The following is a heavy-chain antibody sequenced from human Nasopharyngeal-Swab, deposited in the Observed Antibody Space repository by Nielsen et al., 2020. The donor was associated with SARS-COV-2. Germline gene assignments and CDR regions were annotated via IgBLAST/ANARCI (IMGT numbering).Heavy chain of an antibody. Sequence: GGSLRLSCTASGFTFGDYAMSWVRQAPGKGLEWVGFLRSKAYGGPTEYAASVKGRSTISRDDSKSIAYLQMNSLKTEDTAVYYCTRDDFWSGYYNYWGQGTLVTVSS. D-gene: IGHD3-3*01. V-gene: IGHV3-49*04. J-gene: IGHJ4*02. CDR1: GFTFGDYA. CDR2: LRSKAYGGPT. CDR3: TRDDFWSGYYNY.